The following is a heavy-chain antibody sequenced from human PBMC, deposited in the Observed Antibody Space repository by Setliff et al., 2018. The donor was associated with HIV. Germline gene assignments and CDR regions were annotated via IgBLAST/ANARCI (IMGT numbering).Heavy chain of an antibody. CDR3: ATLDPSGGNFLAY. J-gene: IGHJ4*02. CDR1: GDTDFY. CDR2: IHASGKA. D-gene: IGHD2-21*02. V-gene: IGHV4-4*09. Sequence: PSETLSLTCTVSGDTDFYWSWIRQSPGKGLEWIGYIHASGKANYNPSLKSRVTISLDTSKMQFSLRLTSVTAADTAVYYRATLDPSGGNFLAYWGQGTLVTVSS.